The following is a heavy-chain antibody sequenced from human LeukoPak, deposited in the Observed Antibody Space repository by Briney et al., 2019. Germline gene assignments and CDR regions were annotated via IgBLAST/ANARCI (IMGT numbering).Heavy chain of an antibody. Sequence: AGGPLRLSCAASGFTFSRYAMHWVRQAPGKGLEWVAVISYDGSNKYYADSVKGRFTISRDNSKNTLYLQMNSLRAEDTAVYYCARDKSSWPLHYFDYWGQGTLVTVSS. J-gene: IGHJ4*02. CDR3: ARDKSSWPLHYFDY. D-gene: IGHD6-13*01. V-gene: IGHV3-30-3*01. CDR2: ISYDGSNK. CDR1: GFTFSRYA.